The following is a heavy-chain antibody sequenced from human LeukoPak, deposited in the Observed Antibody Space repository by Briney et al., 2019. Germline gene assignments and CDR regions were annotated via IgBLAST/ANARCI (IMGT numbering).Heavy chain of an antibody. CDR3: AELGITMIGGV. V-gene: IGHV3-21*01. J-gene: IGHJ6*04. Sequence: GGTLRLSCAASGFTFSSYGMSWVRQAPGKGLEWVSSISSSSYIYYADSVKGRFTISRDNAKNSLYLQMNSLRAEDTAVYYCAELGITMIGGVWGKGTTVTISS. CDR2: ISSSSYI. CDR1: GFTFSSYG. D-gene: IGHD3-10*02.